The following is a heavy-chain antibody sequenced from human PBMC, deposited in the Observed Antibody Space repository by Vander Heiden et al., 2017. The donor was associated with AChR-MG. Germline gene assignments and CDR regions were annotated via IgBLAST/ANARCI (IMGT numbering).Heavy chain of an antibody. D-gene: IGHD4-17*01. V-gene: IGHV3-23*01. CDR3: AKDREYGEYVEGCFDY. CDR1: GFTFSSYA. Sequence: EVQLLESGGGLVQPGGSLRLSCSAPGFTFSSYAMGWVRQAPGKGLEWVSAISGSGDYTYYADSVKGRFTISRDNSKSTLYLQMNSLRAEDTAVYYCAKDREYGEYVEGCFDYWGQGTLVTVSS. CDR2: ISGSGDYT. J-gene: IGHJ4*02.